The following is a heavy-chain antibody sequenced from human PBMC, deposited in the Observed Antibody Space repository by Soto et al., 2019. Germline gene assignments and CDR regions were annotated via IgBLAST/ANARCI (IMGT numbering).Heavy chain of an antibody. CDR2: ISGSGGST. J-gene: IGHJ4*02. V-gene: IGHV3-23*01. Sequence: EVQLLESGGGLVQPGGSLRLSCAASGFTFSSYAMSWVRQAPGKGLEWVSAISGSGGSTYYADSVKGRFTISRDNSKNTLYLQMNSLRAEDTAVYYCTTRTRDDYGDYEGGPGGAYWGQGTLVTVSS. D-gene: IGHD4-17*01. CDR1: GFTFSSYA. CDR3: TTRTRDDYGDYEGGPGGAY.